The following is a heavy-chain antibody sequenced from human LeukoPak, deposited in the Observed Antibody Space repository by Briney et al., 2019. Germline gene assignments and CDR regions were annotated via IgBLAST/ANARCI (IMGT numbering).Heavy chain of an antibody. CDR3: AREGFTSPWLYYYYYMDV. CDR2: ISNDGRNK. J-gene: IGHJ6*03. Sequence: GSLRLSCAASGFTFSSYGVHWVRQAPGKGLEWVVVISNDGRNKNYADSVRGRFTISRDNSKNGLHLQMNSLRPEDTAIYYCAREGFTSPWLYYYYYMDVWGKGTTVTVSS. D-gene: IGHD2-2*01. V-gene: IGHV3-30*04. CDR1: GFTFSSYG.